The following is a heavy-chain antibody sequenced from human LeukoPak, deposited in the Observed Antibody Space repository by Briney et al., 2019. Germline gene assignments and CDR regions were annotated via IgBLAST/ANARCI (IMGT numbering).Heavy chain of an antibody. V-gene: IGHV4-59*01. CDR1: GSYISSYY. D-gene: IGHD1-26*01. J-gene: IGHJ4*02. CDR3: ARGVVGTTSNYYYFDY. CDR2: IYYTGTT. Sequence: SETLSLTCSLSGSYISSYYWRWIRHAPGKALEWVGFIYYTGTTNSNPSLKSRVTISVDTSRQQFSLNLSSVTAADTAVYYCARGVVGTTSNYYYFDYWGQGTLVTVSS.